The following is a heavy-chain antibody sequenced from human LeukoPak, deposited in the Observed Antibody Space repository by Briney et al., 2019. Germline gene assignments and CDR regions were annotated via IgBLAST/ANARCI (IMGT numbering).Heavy chain of an antibody. CDR2: INPNSGGT. V-gene: IGHV1-2*02. CDR1: GYTFTGYY. Sequence: GASVKVSCKASGYTFTGYYMHWVRQAPGQGLEWMGWINPNSGGTNYAQKFQGRVTMTRDTSISTAYMELSRLRTDDTAVYYCARELCSSNSCHTYNWFDPWGQGTLVTVSS. CDR3: ARELCSSNSCHTYNWFDP. J-gene: IGHJ5*02. D-gene: IGHD2-2*02.